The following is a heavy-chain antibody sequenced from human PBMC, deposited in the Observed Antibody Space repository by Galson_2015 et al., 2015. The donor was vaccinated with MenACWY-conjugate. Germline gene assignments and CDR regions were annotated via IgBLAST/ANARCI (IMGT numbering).Heavy chain of an antibody. CDR3: ARDRFLTGTSPYYYYYYGMDV. CDR2: TYYRSKWYN. V-gene: IGHV6-1*01. Sequence: CAISGDSVSSNSAAWNWIRQSPSRGLEWLGRTYYRSKWYNDYAVSVKSRITVNPDTSKNQFSLQLNSVTPEDTAVYYCARDRFLTGTSPYYYYYYGMDVWGQGTTVTVSS. D-gene: IGHD1-7*01. CDR1: GDSVSSNSAA. J-gene: IGHJ6*02.